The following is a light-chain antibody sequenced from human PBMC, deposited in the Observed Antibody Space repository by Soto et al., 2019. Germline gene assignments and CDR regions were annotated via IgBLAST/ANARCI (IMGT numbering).Light chain of an antibody. Sequence: DIQMTHSPSTLSASVGDRVIITCRASQSISRRLAWYQQKPGKAPRLLIYDVSTLESGVPSKFSGSGSGTEFTLTISGLQPDDFATYYCQQYNSYSWTFGQGTKVDIK. CDR2: DVS. V-gene: IGKV1-5*01. CDR1: QSISRR. CDR3: QQYNSYSWT. J-gene: IGKJ1*01.